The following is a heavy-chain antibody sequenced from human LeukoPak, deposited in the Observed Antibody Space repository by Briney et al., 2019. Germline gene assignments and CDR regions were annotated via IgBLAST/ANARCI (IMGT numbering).Heavy chain of an antibody. CDR3: AKSRIGDRRGYFDY. CDR1: GFTFNIYP. J-gene: IGHJ4*02. V-gene: IGHV3-23*01. CDR2: IGTSGDT. Sequence: GDSLRLSCVASGFTFNIYPMTWVRQSPGKGLEWVSTIGTSGDTYYADSVKGRFTISRDDSKNTLYLQMHSLGAEDTAVYYCAKSRIGDRRGYFDYWGQETLVTVSS. D-gene: IGHD3-10*01.